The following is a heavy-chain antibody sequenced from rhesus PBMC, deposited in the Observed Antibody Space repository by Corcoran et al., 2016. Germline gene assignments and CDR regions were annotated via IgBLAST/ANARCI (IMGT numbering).Heavy chain of an antibody. CDR3: TRGGDSGTYTD. D-gene: IGHD1-44*01. Sequence: QVQLQESGPGLVKPSETLPLTCAVSGASISSNYWSWIRQPPGKGLEWIGYTYGGSGSTSYNPSLKSRVTISKDTSKNQFSLKLSSVTAADTAVYYCTRGGDSGTYTDWGQGVLVTVSS. CDR2: TYGGSGST. CDR1: GASISSNY. J-gene: IGHJ4*01. V-gene: IGHV4-147*01.